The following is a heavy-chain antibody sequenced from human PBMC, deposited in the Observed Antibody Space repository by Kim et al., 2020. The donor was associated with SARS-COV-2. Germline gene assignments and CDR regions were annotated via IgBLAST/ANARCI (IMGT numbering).Heavy chain of an antibody. CDR3: RLKSPDFDWLFLDAFDI. Sequence: SETLSLTCAVYGGSFSGYYWSWIRQPPGKGLEWIGEINHSGSTNYNPSLKSRVTISVDTSKNQFSLKLSSVTAADTAVYYCRLKSPDFDWLFLDAFDIWGQGTMVTVSS. CDR1: GGSFSGYY. D-gene: IGHD3-9*01. V-gene: IGHV4-34*01. CDR2: INHSGST. J-gene: IGHJ3*02.